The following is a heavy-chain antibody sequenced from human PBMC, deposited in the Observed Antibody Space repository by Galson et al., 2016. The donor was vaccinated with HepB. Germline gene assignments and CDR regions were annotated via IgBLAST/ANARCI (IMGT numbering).Heavy chain of an antibody. J-gene: IGHJ6*02. D-gene: IGHD3-10*01. CDR1: GFTFSSFA. CDR3: AKDLFGQRSASFPHRYGMDV. V-gene: IGHV3-23*01. Sequence: SLRLSCAASGFTFSSFAMSWVRQAPGKGLEWVSSMSGSGGATAYADSVKGRITISRDNSKNVVYLQMSGLRAEDTAVYYCAKDLFGQRSASFPHRYGMDVWGQGTTVIVSS. CDR2: MSGSGGAT.